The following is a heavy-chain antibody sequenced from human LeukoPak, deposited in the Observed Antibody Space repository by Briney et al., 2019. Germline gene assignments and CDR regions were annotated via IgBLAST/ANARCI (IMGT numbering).Heavy chain of an antibody. CDR3: ARPRKGIVAAGVRAPPRVGAFDI. V-gene: IGHV4-34*01. J-gene: IGHJ3*02. Sequence: SETLSLTCAVYGGSFSGYYWSWIRQPPGKGLEWIGEINHSGSTNYNPSLKSRVTISVDTSKNQFSLKLSSVTAADTAVYYCARPRKGIVAAGVRAPPRVGAFDIWGQGTMVTVSS. CDR1: GGSFSGYY. CDR2: INHSGST. D-gene: IGHD6-13*01.